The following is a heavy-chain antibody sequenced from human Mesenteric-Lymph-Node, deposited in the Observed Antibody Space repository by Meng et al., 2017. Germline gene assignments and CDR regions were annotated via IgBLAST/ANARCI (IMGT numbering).Heavy chain of an antibody. CDR1: GYSNSNYSW. CDR3: AGDIGRTGWSKDFDF. CDR2: VSHSGAT. Sequence: QEVGPGLVQPSGTLSLTCAVSGYSNSNYSWWSWVRQPTGKGLGWIGEVSHSGATIYHPSLKGRVTISVDTSNNQFSLKLTSVSAADTAVYFCAGDIGRTGWSKDFDFWGPGTLVTVSS. D-gene: IGHD6-19*01. V-gene: IGHV4-4*02. J-gene: IGHJ4*02.